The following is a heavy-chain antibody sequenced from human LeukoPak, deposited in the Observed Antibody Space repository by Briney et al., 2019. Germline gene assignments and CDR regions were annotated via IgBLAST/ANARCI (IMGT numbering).Heavy chain of an antibody. V-gene: IGHV1-18*01. Sequence: ASVKVSCKASGYTFISYGISWVRQAPGQGLEWMGWISAYNGNTNYAQKLQGRVTMTTDTSTSTAYMELRSLRSDDTAVYYCARLWASSSRTYYYYMDVWGKGTTVTISS. CDR2: ISAYNGNT. D-gene: IGHD6-13*01. CDR3: ARLWASSSRTYYYYMDV. J-gene: IGHJ6*03. CDR1: GYTFISYG.